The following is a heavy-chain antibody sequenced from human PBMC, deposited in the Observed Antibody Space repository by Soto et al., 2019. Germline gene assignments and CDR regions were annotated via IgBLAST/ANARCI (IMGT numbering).Heavy chain of an antibody. Sequence: QVQLVQSGAEVKKPGSSVKVSCKASGGTFSSYSINWVRQAPGQGLEWMGEIIPIFGTTNYAQKFQGRVTITADESTSTAYMELSSLRSEDTSVYYCARHCGRNSAGIDYWGHGTLVTGSS. CDR2: IIPIFGTT. D-gene: IGHD1-26*01. CDR1: GGTFSSYS. CDR3: ARHCGRNSAGIDY. J-gene: IGHJ4*01. V-gene: IGHV1-69*01.